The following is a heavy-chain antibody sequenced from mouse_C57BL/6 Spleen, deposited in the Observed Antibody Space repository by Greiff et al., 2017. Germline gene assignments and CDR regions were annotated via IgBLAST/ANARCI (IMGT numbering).Heavy chain of an antibody. Sequence: VQLQQSGPVLVKPGASVKMSCKASGYTFTDYYMNWVKQSHGKSLEWIGVINPYNGGTSYNQKFKGKATLTVDKSSSTAYMELNSLTSEDSAVYYCARFGITTVDAMDYWGQGTSVTVSS. CDR3: ARFGITTVDAMDY. CDR1: GYTFTDYY. V-gene: IGHV1-19*01. D-gene: IGHD1-1*01. J-gene: IGHJ4*01. CDR2: INPYNGGT.